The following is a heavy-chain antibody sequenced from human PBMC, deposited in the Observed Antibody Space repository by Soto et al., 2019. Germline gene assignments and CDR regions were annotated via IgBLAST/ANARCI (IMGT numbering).Heavy chain of an antibody. CDR2: IYYSGST. Sequence: PETLSLTCTVSGGSISSYYWSWIRQPPGKGLEWIGYIYYSGSTNYNPSLKSRVTISVDTSKNQFSLKLSSVTAADTAVYYCARVGIADNWFDPWGQGTLVTVSS. V-gene: IGHV4-59*01. D-gene: IGHD6-13*01. J-gene: IGHJ5*02. CDR1: GGSISSYY. CDR3: ARVGIADNWFDP.